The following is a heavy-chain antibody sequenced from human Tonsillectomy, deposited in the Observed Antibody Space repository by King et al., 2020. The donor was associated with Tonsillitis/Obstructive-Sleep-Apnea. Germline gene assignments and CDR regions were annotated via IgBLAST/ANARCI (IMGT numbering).Heavy chain of an antibody. CDR3: ARVAIFGVAISPHWYYYYMDV. D-gene: IGHD3-3*01. CDR2: IYYSGST. Sequence: VQLQESGPGLVKPSETLSLTCPVSGGSISSYYWSWLRQPPGKGLEWIGYIYYSGSTNYNPSLKSLVTISVDTSQHQFSLKLSSVTAADTAVYYCARVAIFGVAISPHWYYYYMDVWGKGTTVTVSS. V-gene: IGHV4-59*01. CDR1: GGSISSYY. J-gene: IGHJ6*03.